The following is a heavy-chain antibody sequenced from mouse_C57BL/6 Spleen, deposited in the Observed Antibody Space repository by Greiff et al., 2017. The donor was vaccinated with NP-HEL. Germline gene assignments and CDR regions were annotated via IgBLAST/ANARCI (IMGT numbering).Heavy chain of an antibody. V-gene: IGHV5-17*01. J-gene: IGHJ2*01. CDR2: ISSGSSTI. Sequence: DVHLVESGGGLVKPGGSLKLSCAASGFTFSDYGMHWVRQAPEKGLEWVAYISSGSSTIYYADTVKGRFTISRDNAKNTLFLQMTSLRSEDTAMYYCARGYDPYYFDYWGQGTTLTVSS. D-gene: IGHD2-3*01. CDR1: GFTFSDYG. CDR3: ARGYDPYYFDY.